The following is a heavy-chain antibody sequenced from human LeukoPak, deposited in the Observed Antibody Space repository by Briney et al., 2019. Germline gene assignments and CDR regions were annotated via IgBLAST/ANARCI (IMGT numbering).Heavy chain of an antibody. V-gene: IGHV3-15*01. CDR2: SKSQSDGWTT. Sequence: GGSLRLSCAASGITFSDAWMSWVRQAPGKGLEWVGRSKSQSDGWTTDYAASVKDRFTISRDDSKNTLYLQMNSLKSEDTGFYYCTTAVRGKAGSRFDHWGQGTLVTVSS. CDR1: GITFSDAW. CDR3: TTAVRGKAGSRFDH. J-gene: IGHJ5*02. D-gene: IGHD6-13*01.